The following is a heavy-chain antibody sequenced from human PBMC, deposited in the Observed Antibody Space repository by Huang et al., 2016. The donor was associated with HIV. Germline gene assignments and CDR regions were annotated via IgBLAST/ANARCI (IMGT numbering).Heavy chain of an antibody. CDR2: LDPEDGET. Sequence: QVQLVQSGAEVKKPGASVKSSCKVSGSTLTGLTLHWVRQAPGKGLEVMGGLDPEDGETIYEQKCQGRVTMTEDTSTDTAYRELSSLRSEDTAVYYCATVYRRFRNHDSGDYYFDYWDQGTLVTVSS. V-gene: IGHV1-24*01. CDR3: ATVYRRFRNHDSGDYYFDY. CDR1: GSTLTGLT. D-gene: IGHD3-22*01. J-gene: IGHJ4*02.